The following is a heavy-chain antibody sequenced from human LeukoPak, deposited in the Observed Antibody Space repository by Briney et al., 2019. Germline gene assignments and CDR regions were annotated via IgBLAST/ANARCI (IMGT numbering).Heavy chain of an antibody. Sequence: GASVKVSCKASGGTFSSYAISWVRQAPGQGLEWMGGIIPIFGTANYARKFQGRATITADESTSTAYMELSSLRSEDTAVYYCARVYSRGMGDGSGSYSFGYWGQGTLVTVSS. J-gene: IGHJ4*02. CDR3: ARVYSRGMGDGSGSYSFGY. CDR2: IIPIFGTA. CDR1: GGTFSSYA. V-gene: IGHV1-69*13. D-gene: IGHD3-10*01.